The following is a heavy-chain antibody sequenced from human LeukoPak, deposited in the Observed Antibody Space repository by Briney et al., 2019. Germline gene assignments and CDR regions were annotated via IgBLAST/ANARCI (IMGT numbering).Heavy chain of an antibody. V-gene: IGHV4-34*01. CDR2: INHSGST. J-gene: IGHJ4*02. CDR1: GGSFSGYY. CDR3: ARETPAYSRGEDY. D-gene: IGHD1-26*01. Sequence: SETLSLTCAVYGGSFSGYYWSWIRQPPGKGLEWIGEINHSGSTNYNPSFKSRVTISVDTSKNQFSLKLSSVTAADTAVYYCARETPAYSRGEDYWGQGTLVTVSS.